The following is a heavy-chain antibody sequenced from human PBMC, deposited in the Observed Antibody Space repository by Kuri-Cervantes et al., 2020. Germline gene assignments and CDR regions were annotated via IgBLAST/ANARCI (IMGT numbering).Heavy chain of an antibody. D-gene: IGHD3-3*01. CDR2: INHSGST. V-gene: IGHV4-34*01. CDR1: GGSFSGYC. J-gene: IGHJ5*02. CDR3: ASGSGYPNWFDP. Sequence: SETLSLTCAVYGGSFSGYCWSWIRQPPGKGLEWIGEINHSGSTNYNPPLKSRVTISVDTSKNQFSLRLSSVTAADTAVYYCASGSGYPNWFDPWGQGTLVTVSS.